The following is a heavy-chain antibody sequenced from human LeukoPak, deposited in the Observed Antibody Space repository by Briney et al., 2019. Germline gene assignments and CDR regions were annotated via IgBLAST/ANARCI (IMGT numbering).Heavy chain of an antibody. J-gene: IGHJ4*02. D-gene: IGHD2-2*01. Sequence: ASVKVSCKASGGTFSSYAISWVRQAPGQGLEWMGGIIPIFGTANYAQKFQGRVTITTGESTSTAYMELSSLRSEDTAVYYCATRPPYCSSTSCYQYDYWGQGTLVTVSS. V-gene: IGHV1-69*05. CDR2: IIPIFGTA. CDR1: GGTFSSYA. CDR3: ATRPPYCSSTSCYQYDY.